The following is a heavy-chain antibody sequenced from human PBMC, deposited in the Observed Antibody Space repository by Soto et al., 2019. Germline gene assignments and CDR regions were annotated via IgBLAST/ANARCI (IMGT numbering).Heavy chain of an antibody. CDR3: TRHSVGPPDY. CDR1: GYSFTKWW. D-gene: IGHD1-26*01. CDR2: LFPGDSQI. J-gene: IGHJ4*02. V-gene: IGHV5-51*01. Sequence: PGESLKISSKGSGYSFTKWWIGWVRQMPGKGLEWMGFLFPGDSQIRYNPSFEGQVTISADKSTATAYLQWNSLQASDSAMYYCTRHSVGPPDYWRQGTLVTVPS.